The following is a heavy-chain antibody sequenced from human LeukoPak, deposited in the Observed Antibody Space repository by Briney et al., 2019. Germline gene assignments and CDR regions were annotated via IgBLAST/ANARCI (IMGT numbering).Heavy chain of an antibody. J-gene: IGHJ5*02. Sequence: ASVKVSCKTSGYTFTGYHMHWLRQAPGQGLEWMGRINPNSGGTYYAQKFRSRVTMTRDTSISTAYMELASLISDDTAVYYCAGGVLHGGGNWFDPWGQGTLVTVSS. CDR2: INPNSGGT. D-gene: IGHD3-16*01. CDR1: GYTFTGYH. V-gene: IGHV1-2*06. CDR3: AGGVLHGGGNWFDP.